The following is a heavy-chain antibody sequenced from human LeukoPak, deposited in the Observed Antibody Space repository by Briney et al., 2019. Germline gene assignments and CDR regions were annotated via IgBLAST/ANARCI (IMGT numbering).Heavy chain of an antibody. J-gene: IGHJ5*02. D-gene: IGHD3-3*01. CDR1: GGSFSGYY. CDR2: INHSGST. CDR3: ARGYDFWSGSRGFDP. V-gene: IGHV4-34*01. Sequence: PSETLSLTCAVYGGSFSGYYWSWIRQPPGKGLEWIGEINHSGSTNYNPSPKSRVTISVDTSKNQFSLKLSSVTAADTAVYYCARGYDFWSGSRGFDPWGQGTLVTVSS.